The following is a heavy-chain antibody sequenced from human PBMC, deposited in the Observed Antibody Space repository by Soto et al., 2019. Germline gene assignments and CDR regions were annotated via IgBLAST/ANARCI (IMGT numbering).Heavy chain of an antibody. CDR2: INHSGST. CDR3: ARSKYSGLDY. D-gene: IGHD2-15*01. J-gene: IGHJ4*02. V-gene: IGHV4-34*01. CDR1: GGSFSGYY. Sequence: SETLSLTCAVYGGSFSGYYWSWIRQPPGKGLEWIGEINHSGSTNYNPSLKSRVTISVDTSKNQFSLKLSSVTAADTAVYYCARSKYSGLDYWGQGTLVTVLL.